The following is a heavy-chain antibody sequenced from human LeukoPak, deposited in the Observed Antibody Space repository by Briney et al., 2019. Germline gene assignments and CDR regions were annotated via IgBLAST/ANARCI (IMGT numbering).Heavy chain of an antibody. CDR1: GYTLTELS. Sequence: ASVKVSCKVSGYTLTELSMHWVRQAPGKGLEWMGGFDPEDGETIYAQKSQGRVTMTEDTSTDTAYMELSSLRSEDTAVYYCATAKNYYDSSGYYYVWGQGTLVTVSS. CDR2: FDPEDGET. CDR3: ATAKNYYDSSGYYYV. D-gene: IGHD3-22*01. J-gene: IGHJ4*02. V-gene: IGHV1-24*01.